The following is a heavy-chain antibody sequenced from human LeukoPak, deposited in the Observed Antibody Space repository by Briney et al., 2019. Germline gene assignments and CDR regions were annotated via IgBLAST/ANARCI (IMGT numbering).Heavy chain of an antibody. Sequence: ASVKVSCKASGYTFTSYDINWVRQATGQGLEWMGWMKPNSGNTGYAQKFQGRVTMTRNTSISTAYMELSSLRSEDTAVYYCARGQYNWNYGYYYYYMDVWGKGTTVTVSS. D-gene: IGHD1-7*01. J-gene: IGHJ6*03. V-gene: IGHV1-8*01. CDR1: GYTFTSYD. CDR3: ARGQYNWNYGYYYYYMDV. CDR2: MKPNSGNT.